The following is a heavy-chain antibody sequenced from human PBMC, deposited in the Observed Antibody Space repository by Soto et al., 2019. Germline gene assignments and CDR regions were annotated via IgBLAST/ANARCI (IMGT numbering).Heavy chain of an antibody. V-gene: IGHV1-18*01. D-gene: IGHD6-19*01. Sequence: QVHLEQSGGEVRKPGASVKVSCKASGYSFTDYGITWVRQAPGKGPEWMGWISCHNANTSHAQKFQDRVTLSTETSKKTAYLELRSLRSDDTAVYYCTRGPRYNSGWYRDWVDPWGQGTLVTVSS. CDR2: ISCHNANT. CDR1: GYSFTDYG. J-gene: IGHJ5*02. CDR3: TRGPRYNSGWYRDWVDP.